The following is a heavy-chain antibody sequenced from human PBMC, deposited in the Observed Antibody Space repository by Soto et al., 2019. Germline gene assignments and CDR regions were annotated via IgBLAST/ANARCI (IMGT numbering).Heavy chain of an antibody. CDR3: ARDRYYDYVWGSYRYYFDY. J-gene: IGHJ4*02. CDR1: GGSISSYY. V-gene: IGHV4-59*01. D-gene: IGHD3-16*02. CDR2: IYYSGST. Sequence: SETLSLTCTVSGGSISSYYWSWIRQPPGKGLEWIGYIYYSGSTNYNPSLKSRVTISVDTSKNQFSLKLSSVTAADTAVYYCARDRYYDYVWGSYRYYFDYWGQGTLVTVSS.